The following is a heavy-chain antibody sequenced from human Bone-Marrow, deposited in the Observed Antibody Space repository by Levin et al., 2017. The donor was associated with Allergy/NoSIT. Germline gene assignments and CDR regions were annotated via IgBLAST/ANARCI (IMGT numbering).Heavy chain of an antibody. J-gene: IGHJ6*02. CDR2: INNDGSTT. Sequence: GASVKVSCAASGFTFSTYWMHWVRQAPGKGLVWVSRINNDGSTTSYADSVQGRFTISRDNAKNTLYLQMNSLRAEDTALYYCARGGYCSGGRCYANYYGMDGWGQGTTVTVSS. CDR1: GFTFSTYW. D-gene: IGHD2-15*01. V-gene: IGHV3-74*01. CDR3: ARGGYCSGGRCYANYYGMDG.